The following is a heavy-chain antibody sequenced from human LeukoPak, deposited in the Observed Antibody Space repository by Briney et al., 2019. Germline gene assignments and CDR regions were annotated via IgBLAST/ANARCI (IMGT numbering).Heavy chain of an antibody. V-gene: IGHV5-51*01. Sequence: GESLKISCQGSGYSFTSYWIGWVRQMPGKGLEWMGIIYPGDSDTRYSPSFQGQVTISADKSISTAYLQWSSLKASDTAMYYCARHTYDGSGYYYFDYWGQGTLVTVPS. CDR3: ARHTYDGSGYYYFDY. D-gene: IGHD3-22*01. CDR1: GYSFTSYW. J-gene: IGHJ4*02. CDR2: IYPGDSDT.